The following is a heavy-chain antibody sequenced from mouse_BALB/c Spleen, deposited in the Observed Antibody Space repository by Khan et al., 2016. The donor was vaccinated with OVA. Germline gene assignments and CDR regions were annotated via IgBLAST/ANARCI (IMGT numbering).Heavy chain of an antibody. V-gene: IGHV5-6-4*01. J-gene: IGHJ1*01. CDR1: GFSFTSYT. Sequence: EVELVESGGGLVRPGGSLKLSCAASGFSFTSYTMSWVRQTPEKRLEWVATISSGSTYTYYPASVKGRFTISRDNAKNTLYLQMSSLKAEDTAMYYCTRDGNYAHWYFDVWSAGTTVTVSS. D-gene: IGHD2-1*01. CDR2: ISSGSTYT. CDR3: TRDGNYAHWYFDV.